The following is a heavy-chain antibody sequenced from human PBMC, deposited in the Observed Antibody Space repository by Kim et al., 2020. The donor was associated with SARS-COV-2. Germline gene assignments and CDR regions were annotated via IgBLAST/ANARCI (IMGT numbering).Heavy chain of an antibody. D-gene: IGHD3-10*01. Sequence: SYAQNFQGRVTMTRDTSTTTVYMELSSLSSEDTAVYYCARGSGTYYTFDDWGQGTLVTVSS. CDR3: ARGSGTYYTFDD. J-gene: IGHJ4*02. V-gene: IGHV1-46*03.